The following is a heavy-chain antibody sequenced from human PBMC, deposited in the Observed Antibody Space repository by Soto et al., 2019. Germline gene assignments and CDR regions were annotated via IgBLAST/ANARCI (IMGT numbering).Heavy chain of an antibody. CDR2: IYISGNT. V-gene: IGHV4-4*07. CDR3: ARELKPYNSGWYFTLS. CDR1: GGSVSSHY. D-gene: IGHD6-19*01. J-gene: IGHJ5*02. Sequence: QVQLQESGPGLVNPSETLSLTCSVSGGSVSSHYWSWVRQPAGKGLEWIGRIYISGNTKYNPSFKSRVIMSVDTSKNQVSLRLSSVTAADTAVYYCARELKPYNSGWYFTLSWGQGTLVTVSS.